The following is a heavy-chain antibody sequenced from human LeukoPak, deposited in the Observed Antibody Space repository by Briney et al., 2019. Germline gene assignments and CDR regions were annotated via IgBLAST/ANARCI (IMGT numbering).Heavy chain of an antibody. D-gene: IGHD3-3*01. CDR1: GFTFSSYG. V-gene: IGHV3-30*02. J-gene: IGHJ4*02. Sequence: GGSLRLSCAASGFTFSSYGTHSLRQAPGKGLEWVAFIRYDGSEKYYADSVKGRFTISRDNSKNTLYLQMNSLRVEDTAVYYCAARDFWSGPASDYWGQGTLVTVSS. CDR3: AARDFWSGPASDY. CDR2: IRYDGSEK.